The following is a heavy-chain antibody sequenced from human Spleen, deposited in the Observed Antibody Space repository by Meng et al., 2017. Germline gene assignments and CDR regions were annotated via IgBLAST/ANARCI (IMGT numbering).Heavy chain of an antibody. V-gene: IGHV4-4*02. CDR1: GGSITNHNW. CDR2: IPHRGSS. J-gene: IGHJ1*01. D-gene: IGHD3-10*01. Sequence: QPQLQESGPGLVQPSEALSLTCSFSGGSITNHNWWAWVRQPPGKVLEWIGEIPHRGSSAYNPSLKSRVSMSIDKSKNQFSLKLTSVTAADTAVYHCLRGSGGSVWGQGTLVTVSS. CDR3: LRGSGGSV.